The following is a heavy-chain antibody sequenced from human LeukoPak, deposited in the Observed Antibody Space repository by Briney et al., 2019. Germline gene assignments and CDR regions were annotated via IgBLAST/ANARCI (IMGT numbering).Heavy chain of an antibody. CDR2: ISGSGGST. V-gene: IGHV3-23*01. CDR1: GFTFSSYA. D-gene: IGHD6-13*01. J-gene: IGHJ4*02. CDR3: ALHSSSWYSPFDY. Sequence: GGSLRLSCAASGFTFSSYAMSWVRQAPGNGLEWVSAISGSGGSTYYADSVKGRFTISRDNSKNTLYLQMNSLRAEDTAVYYCALHSSSWYSPFDYWGQGTLVTVSS.